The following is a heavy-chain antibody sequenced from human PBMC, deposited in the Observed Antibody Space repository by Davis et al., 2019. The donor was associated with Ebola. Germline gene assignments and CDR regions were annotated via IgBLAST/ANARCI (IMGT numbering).Heavy chain of an antibody. D-gene: IGHD3-22*01. CDR2: INPNSGGT. Sequence: ASVKVSCKASGYTFTNYYMHWVRQAPGQGLEWMGRINPNSGGTNYAQKFQGRVTMTRDTPISKAYMELSGLRSDDTAVYYCARGGISMIVVPRDYYYGMDGWGQGTTVTVSS. V-gene: IGHV1-2*06. CDR3: ARGGISMIVVPRDYYYGMDG. J-gene: IGHJ6*02. CDR1: GYTFTNYY.